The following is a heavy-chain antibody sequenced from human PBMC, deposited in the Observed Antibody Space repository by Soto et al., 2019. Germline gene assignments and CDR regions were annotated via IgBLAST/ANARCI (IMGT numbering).Heavy chain of an antibody. Sequence: GASVKVSCKASGYTFTSYDINWVRQATGQGLEWMGWMNPNSGNTGYAQKFQGRVTMTRNTSISTAYMELSSLRSEDTAVYYCARGDPITIFGVVIYYYFDYWGQGTLVTVS. CDR2: MNPNSGNT. D-gene: IGHD3-3*01. J-gene: IGHJ4*02. CDR3: ARGDPITIFGVVIYYYFDY. CDR1: GYTFTSYD. V-gene: IGHV1-8*01.